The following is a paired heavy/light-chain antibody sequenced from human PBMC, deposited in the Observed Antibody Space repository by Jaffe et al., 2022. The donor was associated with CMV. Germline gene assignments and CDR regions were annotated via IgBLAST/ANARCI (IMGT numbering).Heavy chain of an antibody. CDR3: ARVHPMGLIDP. J-gene: IGHJ5*02. V-gene: IGHV4-59*01. CDR1: GGSISVFY. Sequence: QMQLQESGPGLVKPSETLSLTCTVSGGSISVFYWGWIRQSPGRGLEWIAHIHHSGTTTYNPSFKSRVTMSMNTSKNEFSLKLSSMTAADTAVYFCARVHPMGLIDPWGQGTLVTVSS. CDR2: IHHSGTT. D-gene: IGHD2-8*01.
Light chain of an antibody. Sequence: DIVMTQTPLSSPVTLGQPASISCRSSQSLVHRDGNTYLSWLQQRPGQPPRLLIYKISTRFSGVPDRFIGSGAGTDFTLKISRVEPEDLGVYYCMQTTQTPWTFGQGTKVEIK. CDR1: QSLVHRDGNTY. CDR2: KIS. CDR3: MQTTQTPWT. V-gene: IGKV2-24*01. J-gene: IGKJ1*01.